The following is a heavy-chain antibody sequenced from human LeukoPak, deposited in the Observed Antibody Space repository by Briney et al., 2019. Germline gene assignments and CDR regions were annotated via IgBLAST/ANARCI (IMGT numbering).Heavy chain of an antibody. Sequence: PGGSLRLSCAASGFTFSSYGMSWVRQAPGKGLEGVSGISGSGGSTYYADSVKGRFTISRDNSKKRLYLQMNSLRAEDTAVYYCAGGQSLRFLDYWGQGTLVTVSS. CDR1: GFTFSSYG. V-gene: IGHV3-23*01. CDR3: AGGQSLRFLDY. D-gene: IGHD3-3*01. CDR2: ISGSGGST. J-gene: IGHJ4*02.